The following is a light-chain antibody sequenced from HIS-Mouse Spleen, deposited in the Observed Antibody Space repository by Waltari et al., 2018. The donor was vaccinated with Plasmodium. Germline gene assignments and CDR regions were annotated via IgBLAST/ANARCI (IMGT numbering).Light chain of an antibody. CDR1: QGIRNA. V-gene: IGKV1-6*01. CDR2: AAS. J-gene: IGKJ2*01. CDR3: LQDYNYPYT. Sequence: AIQMTQSPSSLSASVGARVTITCRASQGIRNALGWYQQKPGKAPKLLIYAASSLQSRVPSRFSGSGSGTDFTLTISSLQPEDFATYYCLQDYNYPYTFGQGTKLESK.